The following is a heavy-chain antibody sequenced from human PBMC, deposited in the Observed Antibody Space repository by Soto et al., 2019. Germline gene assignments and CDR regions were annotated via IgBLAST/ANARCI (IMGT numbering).Heavy chain of an antibody. D-gene: IGHD6-25*01. J-gene: IGHJ6*02. CDR3: AREGGSGFMDV. CDR1: GFTFSSYG. Sequence: QVQLVESGGGVVQPGRSLRLSCAASGFTFSSYGMHWVRQAPGKGLEWVAVIWYDGSNKYYADSVKGRFTISRDNSKNTLYLQMNSLRAEDTGVYYCAREGGSGFMDVWGQGTTVTVSS. V-gene: IGHV3-33*01. CDR2: IWYDGSNK.